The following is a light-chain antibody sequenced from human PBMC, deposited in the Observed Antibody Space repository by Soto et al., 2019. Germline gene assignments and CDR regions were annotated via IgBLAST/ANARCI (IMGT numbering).Light chain of an antibody. CDR3: QQLSTWPLSFP. V-gene: IGKV3-11*01. CDR2: DAS. Sequence: EIVLTQSPATLSFSPGERATLSCRASQSVRSYVAWYQQKPGQAPRLLIYDASNRATGIPAGFSGSGSGTDFTLTIGSLEPEDFAVYYCQQLSTWPLSFPFGRGTKVDIK. CDR1: QSVRSY. J-gene: IGKJ3*01.